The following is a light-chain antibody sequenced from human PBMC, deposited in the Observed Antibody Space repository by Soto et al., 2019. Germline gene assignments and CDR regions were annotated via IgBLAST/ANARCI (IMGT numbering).Light chain of an antibody. V-gene: IGKV1D-12*01. Sequence: DIQMTQSPSSVSASVGDRITITCRASQDISRWLAWYQQQPGRAPNLLIYTASTLESGVPSRFSGSGSGTDFTLTISNLQPEDFATYYCQQVDSFPLTFGGGTKVEIK. CDR1: QDISRW. CDR3: QQVDSFPLT. CDR2: TAS. J-gene: IGKJ4*01.